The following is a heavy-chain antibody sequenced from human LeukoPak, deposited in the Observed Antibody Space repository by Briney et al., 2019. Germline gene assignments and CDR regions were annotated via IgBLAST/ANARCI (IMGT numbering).Heavy chain of an antibody. CDR1: GGSISSYY. Sequence: SEALSLTCTVSGGSISSYYWSWIRQPAGKGLEWIGRIYTSGNTNYNPSLKSRVTMSVDTSKNQFPLKLSSVTAADTAVYYCARDRSYDSRIVDFWGQGTLVTVSS. CDR3: ARDRSYDSRIVDF. V-gene: IGHV4-4*07. CDR2: IYTSGNT. D-gene: IGHD3-22*01. J-gene: IGHJ4*02.